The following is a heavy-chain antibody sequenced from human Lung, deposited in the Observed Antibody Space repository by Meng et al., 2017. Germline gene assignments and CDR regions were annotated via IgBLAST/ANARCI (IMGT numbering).Heavy chain of an antibody. CDR2: IFHSGST. CDR3: ARFDISSSGRGDY. V-gene: IGHV4-4*02. J-gene: IGHJ4*02. D-gene: IGHD1-26*01. CDR1: GGSITSSTW. Sequence: GQVKEAGPGLVKHSGTLSLTCAVSGGSITSSTWWSWVRQTPGKGLEWFGEIFHSGSTNYTPPLESRVTISVDKSKNQFSLKVYSVTAADTATYYCARFDISSSGRGDYWGQGILVTVSS.